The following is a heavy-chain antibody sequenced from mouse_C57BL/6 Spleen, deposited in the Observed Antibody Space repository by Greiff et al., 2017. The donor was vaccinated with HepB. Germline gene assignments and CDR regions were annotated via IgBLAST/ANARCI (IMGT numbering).Heavy chain of an antibody. CDR2: INYDGSST. CDR1: GFTFSDYY. D-gene: IGHD1-1*02. CDR3: AREDMALFDY. V-gene: IGHV5-16*01. J-gene: IGHJ2*01. Sequence: EVKLVESEGGLVQPGRSMKLSCTASGFTFSDYYMAWVRQVPEKGLEWVANINYDGSSTYYLDSLKSRFIISRDNAKNILYLQMSSLKSEDTATYYCAREDMALFDYWGQGTTLTVSS.